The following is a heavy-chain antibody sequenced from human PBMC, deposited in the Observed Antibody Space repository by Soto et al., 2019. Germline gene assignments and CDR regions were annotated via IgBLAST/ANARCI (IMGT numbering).Heavy chain of an antibody. CDR2: ISSSSSYI. Sequence: GGSQRLSCAASGFTFSSYSMNWVRQAPGKGLEWVSSISSSSSYIYYADSVKGRFTISRDNAKNSLYLQMNSLRAEDTAVYYCARDYLTAPYSSSLGYYYYMDVWGKGTTVTVSS. V-gene: IGHV3-21*01. J-gene: IGHJ6*03. CDR3: ARDYLTAPYSSSLGYYYYMDV. D-gene: IGHD6-13*01. CDR1: GFTFSSYS.